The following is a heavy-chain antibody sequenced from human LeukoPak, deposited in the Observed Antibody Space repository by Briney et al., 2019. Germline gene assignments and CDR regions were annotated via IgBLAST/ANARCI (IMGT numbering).Heavy chain of an antibody. CDR2: IYSGGST. CDR3: ARVGEYYYDSSGYYYSDX. D-gene: IGHD3-22*01. V-gene: IGHV3-53*01. J-gene: IGHJ4*02. Sequence: GGSLRLSCAASGFTFSDYYMSWIRQAPGKGLEWVSVIYSGGSTYYADSVKGRFIISRDNSKNTLYLQMNSLRAEDTAVYYCARVGEYYYDSSGYYYSDXXXXGXLXTVSS. CDR1: GFTFSDYY.